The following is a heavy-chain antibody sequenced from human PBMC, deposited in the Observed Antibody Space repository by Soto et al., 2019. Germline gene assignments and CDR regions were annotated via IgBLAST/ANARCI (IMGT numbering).Heavy chain of an antibody. Sequence: PGGSLRLSCAASGFTFSSYAMSWVRQAPGKGLEWVSGISGSGSDIYYADSVKGRFTVSRDNSKSTLYLQMNSLRAEDTAVYYCVKATYIGSTGWFDPWGKGTLVTVSS. V-gene: IGHV3-23*01. CDR2: ISGSGSDI. CDR1: GFTFSSYA. D-gene: IGHD2-8*02. J-gene: IGHJ5*02. CDR3: VKATYIGSTGWFDP.